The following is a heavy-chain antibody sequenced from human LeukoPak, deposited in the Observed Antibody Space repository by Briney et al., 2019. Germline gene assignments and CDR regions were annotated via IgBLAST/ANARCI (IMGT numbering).Heavy chain of an antibody. J-gene: IGHJ3*02. CDR1: GFTFSTNF. V-gene: IGHV3-30-3*01. CDR3: ARERQDTIVHSGAFDI. Sequence: PAGSLRLSCAASGFTFSTNFMHWVRQAQGKGLEWVAVIASDGSHTFYVESVKGRFTISRDNCKNSLYLQMNSLRAEHTAVYFCARERQDTIVHSGAFDIWGQGTMVTVSS. CDR2: IASDGSHT. D-gene: IGHD3-10*01.